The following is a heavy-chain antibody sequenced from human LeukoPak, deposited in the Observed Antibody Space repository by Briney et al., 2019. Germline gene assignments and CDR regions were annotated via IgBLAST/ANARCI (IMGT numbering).Heavy chain of an antibody. D-gene: IGHD3-10*01. CDR3: ARGGYYYGSGTTPGQY. Sequence: PGGSLRLSCAASGFTFSDYYMNWIRQAPGKGLEWVSYISSSGSTIYYADSVKGRFTISRDNAKNSLNLQMNSLSAEDTAVYYCARGGYYYGSGTTPGQYWGQGTLVTVSS. V-gene: IGHV3-11*04. J-gene: IGHJ4*02. CDR2: ISSSGSTI. CDR1: GFTFSDYY.